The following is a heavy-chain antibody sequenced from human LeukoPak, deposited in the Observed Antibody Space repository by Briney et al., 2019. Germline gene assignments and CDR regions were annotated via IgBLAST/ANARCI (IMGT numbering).Heavy chain of an antibody. J-gene: IGHJ6*03. CDR1: GGSISSSSYY. V-gene: IGHV4-39*01. Sequence: SETLSLTCTVSGGSISSSSYYWGWLRQPPGKGLEWIGTIYFSGSTYYNPSLKSRVTISIDTSKNQFSLRLSSMTAADRAVYYCARVPTTTNLYYYYYMDVWGRETTVTVSS. D-gene: IGHD1-14*01. CDR2: IYFSGST. CDR3: ARVPTTTNLYYYYYMDV.